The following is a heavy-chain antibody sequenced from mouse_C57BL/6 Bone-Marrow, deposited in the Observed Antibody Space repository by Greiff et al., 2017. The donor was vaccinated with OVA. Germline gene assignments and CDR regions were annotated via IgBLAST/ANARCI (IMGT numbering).Heavy chain of an antibody. V-gene: IGHV7-1*01. CDR1: GFTFSDFY. J-gene: IGHJ4*01. CDR3: AREYSNYPDYYAMDY. Sequence: EVMLVESGGGLVQSGRSLRLSCATSGFTFSDFYMEWVRQAPGKGLEWIAASRNKANDYTTEYSASVKGRFIVSRDTSQSILYLQMNALRAEDTAIYYCAREYSNYPDYYAMDYWGQGTSVTVSS. D-gene: IGHD2-5*01. CDR2: SRNKANDYTT.